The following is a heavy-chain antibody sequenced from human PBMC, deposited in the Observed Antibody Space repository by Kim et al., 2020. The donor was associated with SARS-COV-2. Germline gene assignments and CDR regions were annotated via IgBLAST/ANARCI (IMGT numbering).Heavy chain of an antibody. D-gene: IGHD3-10*01. Sequence: AASGKGRFTISRDDSTSIVYLQVNSLRTEDTAVYYCATYMSASWTGFDVWGQGTMVTVSS. J-gene: IGHJ3*01. CDR3: ATYMSASWTGFDV. V-gene: IGHV3-49*02.